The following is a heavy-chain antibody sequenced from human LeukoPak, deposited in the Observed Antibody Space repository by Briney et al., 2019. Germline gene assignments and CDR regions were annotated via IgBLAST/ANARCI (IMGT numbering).Heavy chain of an antibody. Sequence: GGSLRLSCASSGFNFSGYAMIWVRQAPGKGLELVSTISGSGASTFYADSVRGRFITSKDIPSNTVYLQMNSLRAEDTAVYYCAKGSRGYTNYYFDYWGQGTLVTVSS. CDR1: GFNFSGYA. CDR2: ISGSGAST. D-gene: IGHD2-2*02. V-gene: IGHV3-23*01. J-gene: IGHJ4*02. CDR3: AKGSRGYTNYYFDY.